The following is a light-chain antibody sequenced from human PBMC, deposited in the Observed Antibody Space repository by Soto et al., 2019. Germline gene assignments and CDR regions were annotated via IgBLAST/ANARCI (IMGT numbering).Light chain of an antibody. Sequence: DIQMTQSPSSLSASVGDRVTITCRASQGSSNYLAWYQQKPGKVPKLLIYAASTLQSGVPSRFSASGSGTDFNLTISSLQPEDVATYYCKKYTSAPLTFGGGTKVEIK. V-gene: IGKV1-27*01. CDR2: AAS. J-gene: IGKJ4*01. CDR3: KKYTSAPLT. CDR1: QGSSNY.